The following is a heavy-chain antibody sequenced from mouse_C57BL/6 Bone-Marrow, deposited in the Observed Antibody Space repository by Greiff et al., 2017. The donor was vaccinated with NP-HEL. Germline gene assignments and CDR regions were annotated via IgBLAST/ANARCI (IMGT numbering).Heavy chain of an antibody. J-gene: IGHJ2*01. CDR1: GYSFSSSW. V-gene: IGHV1-82*01. CDR2: IYPGDGDT. CDR3: AKANWDFLFGC. Sequence: VKLQESGPELVKPGASVKISCKASGYSFSSSWMNWVKQRPGKGLEWIGRIYPGDGDTNYNGKFKGKATLTAYKSSSTAYMQLSSLTSEDSAVYFCAKANWDFLFGCWGQGTTLTVSS. D-gene: IGHD4-1*01.